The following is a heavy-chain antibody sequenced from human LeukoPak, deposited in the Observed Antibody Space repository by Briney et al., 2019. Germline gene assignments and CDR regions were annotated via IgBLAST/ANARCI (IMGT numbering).Heavy chain of an antibody. CDR2: IIPIFGTA. V-gene: IGHV1-69*13. CDR3: ARLYSYAGPGDY. CDR1: GGTFSSYA. Sequence: SVKVSCKASGGTFSSYAISWVRQAPGQGLEWMGGIIPIFGTANYAQKFQGRVTITADESTSTAYMELSSLRSEDTAVYYCARLYSYAGPGDYWGQGTLVTISS. D-gene: IGHD5-18*01. J-gene: IGHJ4*02.